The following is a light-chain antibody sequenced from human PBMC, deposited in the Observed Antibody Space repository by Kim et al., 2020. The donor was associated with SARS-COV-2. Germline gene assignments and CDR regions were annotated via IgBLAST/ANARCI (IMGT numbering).Light chain of an antibody. CDR1: QDISNY. CDR3: QQYESLLLT. V-gene: IGKV1-33*01. Sequence: DIQMTQSPSSLSASVGDRVTITCQASQDISNYLNWYQQKPGKAPKLLIYDASNLETGVPSRFSGSGSGTDFTFTISSLQPEDIATYYCQQYESLLLTFGGGTKVDIK. CDR2: DAS. J-gene: IGKJ4*01.